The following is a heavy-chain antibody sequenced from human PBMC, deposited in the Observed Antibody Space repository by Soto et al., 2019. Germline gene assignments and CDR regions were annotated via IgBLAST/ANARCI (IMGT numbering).Heavy chain of an antibody. CDR2: IIPIFGTA. D-gene: IGHD3-10*01. Sequence: ASVKVSCKASGGTFSSYAISWVRQAPGQGLEWMGGIIPIFGTANYAQKFQGRVTITAAKSTSTAYMELSSLRSEDTAVYYCARDFSGTSLGGPYYLDSWGQGTLVTVSS. CDR3: ARDFSGTSLGGPYYLDS. CDR1: GGTFSSYA. V-gene: IGHV1-69*06. J-gene: IGHJ4*02.